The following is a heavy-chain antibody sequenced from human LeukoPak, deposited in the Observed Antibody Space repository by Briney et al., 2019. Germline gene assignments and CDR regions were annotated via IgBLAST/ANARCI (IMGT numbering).Heavy chain of an antibody. CDR1: GFSFSSYS. Sequence: GGSLRLSCAASGFSFSSYSMNWVRQAPGKGLEWVSSISSSSRYIYYADSVKGRFTISRDNAKNSLYLQMNSLRADDTSVYFCATDPWEGRGLLDNWGQGTLSPSPQ. CDR3: ATDPWEGRGLLDN. J-gene: IGHJ4*02. D-gene: IGHD1-26*01. CDR2: ISSSSRYI. V-gene: IGHV3-21*01.